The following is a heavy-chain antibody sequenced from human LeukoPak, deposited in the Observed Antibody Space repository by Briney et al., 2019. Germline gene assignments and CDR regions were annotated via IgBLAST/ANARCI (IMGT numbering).Heavy chain of an antibody. CDR1: GGSISSYY. D-gene: IGHD6-13*01. Sequence: SETLSFTCTVSGGSISSYYWSWIRQHPGKGLEWIGYIYYSGSTNYNPSLRSRVTISVDTSKNQSSLKLSSVTAADTAVYYCARDQAPYSSRFYYYYGMDVWGQGTTVTVSS. CDR2: IYYSGST. J-gene: IGHJ6*02. CDR3: ARDQAPYSSRFYYYYGMDV. V-gene: IGHV4-59*01.